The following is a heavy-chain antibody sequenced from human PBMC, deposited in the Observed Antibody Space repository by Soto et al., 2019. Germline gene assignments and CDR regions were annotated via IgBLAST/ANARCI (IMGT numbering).Heavy chain of an antibody. D-gene: IGHD3-3*01. J-gene: IGHJ5*02. CDR3: ARGRNVLRFLEWSNWFDP. Sequence: SETLSLTCTVSGGSISSGGYYWSWIRQHPGKGLEWIGYIYYSGSTYYNPSLKSRVSKSVDTSKNQFSLKLSSVTAADTAVYYCARGRNVLRFLEWSNWFDPWGQGTLVTVSS. CDR2: IYYSGST. V-gene: IGHV4-31*03. CDR1: GGSISSGGYY.